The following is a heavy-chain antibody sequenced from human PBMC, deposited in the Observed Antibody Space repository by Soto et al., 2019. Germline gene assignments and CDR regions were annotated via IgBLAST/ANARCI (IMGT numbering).Heavy chain of an antibody. Sequence: SGGSLRLSCIVSGFTFDDHAMHWVRQAPGKGLEWVSGISWNSGYIGYADSVKGRFTISRDNAKNSVHLQMNSLRAEDTAFYYCAKDIKWNLPAGYLDNWSQGTLVTVSS. CDR3: AKDIKWNLPAGYLDN. CDR1: GFTFDDHA. D-gene: IGHD1-1*01. V-gene: IGHV3-9*01. CDR2: ISWNSGYI. J-gene: IGHJ4*02.